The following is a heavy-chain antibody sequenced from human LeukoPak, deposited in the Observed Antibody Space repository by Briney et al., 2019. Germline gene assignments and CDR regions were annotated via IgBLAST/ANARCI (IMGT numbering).Heavy chain of an antibody. D-gene: IGHD6-13*01. CDR2: ICSGGSI. CDR1: GFTFSSNY. Sequence: GGSLRLSVAASGFTFSSNYMSWVRQSPGKGREWVSVICSGGSIYYADSVKGRFTISRDNSKNTLYLQMNSLRAEDTAVYYCARDRPYYSSSWWDDYWGQGTLVTVSS. CDR3: ARDRPYYSSSWWDDY. V-gene: IGHV3-66*02. J-gene: IGHJ4*02.